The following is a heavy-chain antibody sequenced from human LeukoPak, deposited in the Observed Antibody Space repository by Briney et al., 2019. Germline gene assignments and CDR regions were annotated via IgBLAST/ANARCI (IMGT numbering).Heavy chain of an antibody. V-gene: IGHV3-23*01. D-gene: IGHD3-10*01. J-gene: IGHJ4*02. CDR1: GFTFGSYA. CDR2: ISGSGGST. CDR3: AKSMVRGVIITKLFDY. Sequence: GGSLRLSCAASGFTFGSYAMSWVRQAPGKGLEWVSAISGSGGSTYYADSVKGRFTISRDNSKNTLYLQMNSLRAEDTAVYYCAKSMVRGVIITKLFDYWGQGTLVTVSS.